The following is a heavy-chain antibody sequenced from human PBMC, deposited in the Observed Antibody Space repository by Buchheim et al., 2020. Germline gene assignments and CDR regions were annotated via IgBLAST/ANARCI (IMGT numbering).Heavy chain of an antibody. CDR2: IIGSGGRT. CDR1: EFTFSNYA. D-gene: IGHD3-10*01. CDR3: AKEFGSGSYWYFDL. Sequence: EVQLVESGGGLVQPGGSLRLSCAASEFTFSNYAMSWVRQAPGKGLEWVSVIIGSGGRTNYADSVKGRFTISRDNSQNTLPLQMNSLRADDTAVYYCAKEFGSGSYWYFDLWGRGTL. V-gene: IGHV3-23*04. J-gene: IGHJ2*01.